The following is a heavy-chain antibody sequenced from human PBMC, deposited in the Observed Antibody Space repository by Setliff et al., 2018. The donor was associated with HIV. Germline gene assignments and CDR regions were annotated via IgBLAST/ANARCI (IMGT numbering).Heavy chain of an antibody. CDR2: IFASGSS. D-gene: IGHD3-10*01. CDR1: GGSISSGGFY. J-gene: IGHJ5*02. CDR3: ARRIDNSGSLPAKNWFDT. Sequence: SETLSLTCTVTGGSISSGGFYWTWIRQHPGKGLEWIGYIFASGSSLYNPSLQSRVSISIDTSKNQFSLKLSSVTAADTAVYYCARRIDNSGSLPAKNWFDTWGQGRLVTVSS. V-gene: IGHV4-31*03.